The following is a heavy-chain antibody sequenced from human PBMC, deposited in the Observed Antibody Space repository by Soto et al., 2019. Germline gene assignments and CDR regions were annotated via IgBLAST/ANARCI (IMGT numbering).Heavy chain of an antibody. V-gene: IGHV4-4*02. CDR3: ARVPDQPGWTTVGGVIVVYYYYYYGMDV. Sequence: QVQLQESGPGLVKPSGTLSLTCAVSGGSISSSNWWSWVRQPPGKGLEWIGEIYHSGSTNYNPSRKSRVTISVDKSKNQFSLKLSSVTAADTAVYYCARVPDQPGWTTVGGVIVVYYYYYYGMDVWGQGTTVTVSS. CDR2: IYHSGST. CDR1: GGSISSSNW. D-gene: IGHD3-16*02. J-gene: IGHJ6*02.